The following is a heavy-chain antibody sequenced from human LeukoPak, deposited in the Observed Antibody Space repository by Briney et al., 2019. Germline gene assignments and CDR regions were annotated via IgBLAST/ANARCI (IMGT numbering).Heavy chain of an antibody. CDR1: GFTFSSYW. CDR3: ARGYYDFWSGYLDY. CDR2: INGDGSST. Sequence: PGGSLRLSCAASGFTFSSYWMHWVRQAPGKGLVWVSRINGDGSSTSYADSVKGRFTISRDNAKNTLYLQMNSLRAEDTAVYYCARGYYDFWSGYLDYWGQGTLVTVSS. D-gene: IGHD3-3*01. V-gene: IGHV3-74*01. J-gene: IGHJ4*02.